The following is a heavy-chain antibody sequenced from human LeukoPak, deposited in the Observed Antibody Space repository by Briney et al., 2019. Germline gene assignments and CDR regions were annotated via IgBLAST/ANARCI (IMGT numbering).Heavy chain of an antibody. CDR1: GFTVSSYG. CDR3: AKDSYYGSGSFLYYMDV. V-gene: IGHV3-30*02. D-gene: IGHD3-10*01. J-gene: IGHJ6*03. Sequence: PGGSLRLSCAASGFTVSSYGMHWVRQAPGKGLEWVAFIRYDGSNKYYADSVKGRFTISRDNSKNTLYLQMNSLRAEDTAVYYCAKDSYYGSGSFLYYMDVRGKGTTVTISS. CDR2: IRYDGSNK.